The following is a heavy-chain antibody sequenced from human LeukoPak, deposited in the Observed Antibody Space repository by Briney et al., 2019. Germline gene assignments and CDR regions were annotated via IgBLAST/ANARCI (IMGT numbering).Heavy chain of an antibody. V-gene: IGHV1-2*02. CDR1: GYTFTGYY. CDR3: AKDPTLRNKKIEYPDH. J-gene: IGHJ5*02. D-gene: IGHD2/OR15-2a*01. CDR2: INPNSGGT. Sequence: ASVKVSCKASGYTFTGYYMHWVRQAPGQGLEWMGWINPNSGGTNYAQKFQGRVTMTRDTSISTAYMELSRLRSDDTAVYYCAKDPTLRNKKIEYPDHWGQGTLVTVSS.